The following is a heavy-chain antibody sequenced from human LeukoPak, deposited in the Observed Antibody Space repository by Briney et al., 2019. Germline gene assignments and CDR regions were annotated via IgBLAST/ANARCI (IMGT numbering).Heavy chain of an antibody. CDR3: ARGEEMASMPFDI. V-gene: IGHV3-30-3*01. CDR1: GFTFSSYA. CDR2: ISYDGSNK. J-gene: IGHJ3*02. D-gene: IGHD5-24*01. Sequence: GRSLRLSCAASGFTFSSYAMHWVRQAPGKGLEWVAVISYDGSNKYYADSLKGRFTISRDNSKNTLYLQMNSLRAEDTAVYYCARGEEMASMPFDIWGRGTMVSVSS.